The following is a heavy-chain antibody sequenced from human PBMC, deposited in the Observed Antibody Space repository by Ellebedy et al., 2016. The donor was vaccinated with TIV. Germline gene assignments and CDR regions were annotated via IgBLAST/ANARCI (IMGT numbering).Heavy chain of an antibody. CDR2: IYWDDDK. CDR1: GFSLSTSGVG. Sequence: SGPTLVKPTQTLTLTCTFSGFSLSTSGVGVGWIRQPPGKALEWLALIYWDDDKRYSPSLKSRLTITKDTSKNQVVLTMTNMDPVDTATYYCAHISMGLWFGELVKYWGQGTLVTVSS. D-gene: IGHD3-10*01. CDR3: AHISMGLWFGELVKY. J-gene: IGHJ4*02. V-gene: IGHV2-5*02.